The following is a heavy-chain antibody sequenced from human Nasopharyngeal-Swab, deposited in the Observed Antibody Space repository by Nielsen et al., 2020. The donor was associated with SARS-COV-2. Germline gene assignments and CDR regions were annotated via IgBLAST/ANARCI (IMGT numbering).Heavy chain of an antibody. CDR2: INTNTGNP. D-gene: IGHD6-19*01. CDR1: GYTFTSYA. Sequence: SVKVSCKASGYTFTSYAMNWVRQAPGQGLEWMGWINTNTGNPTYAQGFTGRFVFSLDTSVSTAYLQISSLKAEDTAVYYCAREVGSGWYRARYYGMDVWGQGTTVTVSS. V-gene: IGHV7-4-1*02. J-gene: IGHJ6*02. CDR3: AREVGSGWYRARYYGMDV.